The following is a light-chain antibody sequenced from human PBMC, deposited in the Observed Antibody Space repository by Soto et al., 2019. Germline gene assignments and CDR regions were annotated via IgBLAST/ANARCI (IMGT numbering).Light chain of an antibody. CDR2: EVS. CDR1: SSDVGGYEY. Sequence: QSALTQPASVSGSPGQSITISCTGTSSDVGGYEYVSWYQHHPGKAPRLMIYEVSNRPSGVSNRFSASKSGNTASLTISGLQPEDEADYYCCSYTNSATRIFGGGTKVTVL. V-gene: IGLV2-14*01. J-gene: IGLJ2*01. CDR3: CSYTNSATRI.